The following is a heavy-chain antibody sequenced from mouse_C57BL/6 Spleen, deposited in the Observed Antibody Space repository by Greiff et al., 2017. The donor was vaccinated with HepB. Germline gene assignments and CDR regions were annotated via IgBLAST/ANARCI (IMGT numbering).Heavy chain of an antibody. J-gene: IGHJ1*03. Sequence: VQLQQSGPELVKPGASVKMSCKASGYTFTDYNMHWVKQSHGKSLEWIGYINPNNGGTSYNQKFKGKATLTVNKSSSTAYMELRSLTSEDSAVYDCARSVYYYGSSDWYFDVWGTGTTVTVSS. V-gene: IGHV1-22*01. CDR1: GYTFTDYN. D-gene: IGHD1-1*01. CDR2: INPNNGGT. CDR3: ARSVYYYGSSDWYFDV.